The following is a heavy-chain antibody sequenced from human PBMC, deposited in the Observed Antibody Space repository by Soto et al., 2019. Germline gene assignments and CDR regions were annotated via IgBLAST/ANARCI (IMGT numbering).Heavy chain of an antibody. J-gene: IGHJ6*02. CDR3: ARDIAAGGSPDYYYGMDV. V-gene: IGHV1-18*01. CDR1: GYTFTSYG. D-gene: IGHD6-13*01. CDR2: ISAYNGNT. Sequence: GASVKVSCKASGYTFTSYGISWVRQAPGQGLEWMGWISAYNGNTNYAQKLQGRVTMTTDTSTSTAYMELRSLRSDDTAVYYCARDIAAGGSPDYYYGMDVWGQGTTVTVSS.